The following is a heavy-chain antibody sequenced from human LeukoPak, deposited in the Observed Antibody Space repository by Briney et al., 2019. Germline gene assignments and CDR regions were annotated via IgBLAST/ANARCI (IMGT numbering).Heavy chain of an antibody. Sequence: ASVKVSCKASGYTFTRYYMHWVRQAPGQGLEWMGWISAYNGNTNYAQKLQGRVTMTTDTSTSTAYMELRSLRSDDTAVYYCARDPLGGFGELSNDYWGQGTLVTVSS. V-gene: IGHV1-18*01. CDR3: ARDPLGGFGELSNDY. CDR1: GYTFTRYY. CDR2: ISAYNGNT. J-gene: IGHJ4*02. D-gene: IGHD3-10*01.